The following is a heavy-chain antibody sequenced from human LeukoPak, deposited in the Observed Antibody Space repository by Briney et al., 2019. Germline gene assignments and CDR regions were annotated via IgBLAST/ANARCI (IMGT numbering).Heavy chain of an antibody. Sequence: GSLRLSCAASGFTFSDYYMSWIRQAPGKGLEWVSYISSSGSTTYYADSVKGRFTISRDNAKNSLYLQMNSLRAEDTAVYYCARGGSYERGAYYYYMDVWGKGTTVTISS. V-gene: IGHV3-11*01. CDR2: ISSSGSTT. J-gene: IGHJ6*03. CDR3: ARGGSYERGAYYYYMDV. CDR1: GFTFSDYY. D-gene: IGHD1-26*01.